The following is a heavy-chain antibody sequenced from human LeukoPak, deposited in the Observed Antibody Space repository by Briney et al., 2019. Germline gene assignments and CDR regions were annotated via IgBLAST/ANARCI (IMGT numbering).Heavy chain of an antibody. D-gene: IGHD3-16*01. CDR1: GYTFTNYA. CDR2: INTNTGNP. V-gene: IGHV7-4-1*02. Sequence: ASVKVSCKASGYTFTNYAMNWVRQAPGQGLEWMGWINTNTGNPTYAQGFTGWFVFSLDTSVSTAYLQISSLKAEDTAVYYCARGLDYYDSLDFDYWGQGTLVTVSS. J-gene: IGHJ4*02. CDR3: ARGLDYYDSLDFDY.